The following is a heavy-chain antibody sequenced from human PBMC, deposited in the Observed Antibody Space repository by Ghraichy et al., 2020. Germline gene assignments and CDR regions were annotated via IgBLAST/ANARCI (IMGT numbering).Heavy chain of an antibody. CDR3: ARGFTVVTSFDY. CDR1: GFTFSSYE. Sequence: GGSLRLSCAASGFTFSSYEMNWVRQAPGKGLEWVSYISSSGSTIYYADSVKGRFTISRDNAKNSLYLQMNSLRAEDTAVYYCARGFTVVTSFDYWGQGTLVTVSS. D-gene: IGHD4-23*01. J-gene: IGHJ4*02. V-gene: IGHV3-48*03. CDR2: ISSSGSTI.